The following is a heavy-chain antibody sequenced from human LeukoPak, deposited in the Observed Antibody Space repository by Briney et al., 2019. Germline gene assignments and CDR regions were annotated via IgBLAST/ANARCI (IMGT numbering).Heavy chain of an antibody. CDR2: ITAYSGNT. D-gene: IGHD3-10*01. CDR3: ARDLGYYGSGSYSRWFDP. V-gene: IGHV1-18*01. Sequence: ASVKVSCKASGYTFMNYGISWVRQAPGQGLEWMGWITAYSGNTYYAQKLQGRVTMTTDTSTSTAYMELRSLRSDDTAVYYCARDLGYYGSGSYSRWFDPWGQGTLVTVSS. CDR1: GYTFMNYG. J-gene: IGHJ5*02.